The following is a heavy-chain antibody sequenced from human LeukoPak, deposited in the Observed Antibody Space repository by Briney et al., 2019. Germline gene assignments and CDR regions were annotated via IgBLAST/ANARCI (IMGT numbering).Heavy chain of an antibody. CDR3: SKLAVASADS. CDR2: ISPNGGNK. CDR1: GFSFSDYE. D-gene: IGHD6-19*01. Sequence: PGGSLRLSCAASGFSFSDYEMNWVRQSPAKGLEWVSNISPNGGNKYYAGSVKGRFTISRDNAKNSLYLQMNSLRAEDTGVYFCSKLAVASADSWGQGTLVTVSS. J-gene: IGHJ4*02. V-gene: IGHV3-48*03.